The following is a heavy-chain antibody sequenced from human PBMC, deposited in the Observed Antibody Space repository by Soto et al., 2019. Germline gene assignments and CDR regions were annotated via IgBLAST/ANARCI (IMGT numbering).Heavy chain of an antibody. J-gene: IGHJ5*02. D-gene: IGHD6-19*01. V-gene: IGHV3-48*02. CDR3: AREAGTWHLPLNWFDP. CDR2: ISSSSSTI. CDR1: GFTFSSYS. Sequence: GGSLRLSCSASGFTFSSYSMNWVRQAPGKGLEWVSYISSSSSTIYYADSVKGRFTISRDNAKNSLYLQMNSLRDEDTAVYYCAREAGTWHLPLNWFDPWGQGTLVTVSS.